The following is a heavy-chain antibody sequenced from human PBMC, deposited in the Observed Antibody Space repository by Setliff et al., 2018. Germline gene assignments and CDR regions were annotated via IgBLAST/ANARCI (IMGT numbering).Heavy chain of an antibody. CDR1: GGSFSDYS. CDR2: INPRGTT. CDR3: ARVPLDRDDFRGYYLLFDY. D-gene: IGHD3-22*01. J-gene: IGHJ4*02. Sequence: SETLSLTCTVYGGSFSDYSWSWIRQPPGKGLEWIGEINPRGTTNYNPSLKSRVTMSVDTSKSQFSLKLTSVTAADTAVYYCARVPLDRDDFRGYYLLFDYWGQGTLVTVSS. V-gene: IGHV4-34*01.